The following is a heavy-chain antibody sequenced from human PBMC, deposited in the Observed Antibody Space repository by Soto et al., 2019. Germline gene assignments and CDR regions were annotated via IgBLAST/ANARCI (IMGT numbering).Heavy chain of an antibody. CDR2: INAGNGNT. Sequence: ASVKVSCKASGYTCTNYAMHWVRQAPGQRLEWMGWINAGNGNTKYSQKFQGRVTITRDTSASTAYMELSSLRSEDTAVYYCGRGSALTWFDPWGQGTLLTVSS. J-gene: IGHJ5*02. CDR1: GYTCTNYA. CDR3: GRGSALTWFDP. V-gene: IGHV1-3*01. D-gene: IGHD3-10*01.